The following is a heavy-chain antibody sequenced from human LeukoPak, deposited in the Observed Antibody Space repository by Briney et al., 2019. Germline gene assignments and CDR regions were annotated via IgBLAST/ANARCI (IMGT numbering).Heavy chain of an antibody. CDR2: ISGSGDNT. Sequence: QTGVSLRLSCAASGFTFSTYAMSWVRQAPGKGLEWVSGISGSGDNTYYADSAKGRFTISRDNSKNTVYLQMNSLRAEDTALYYCAKDVCGNYCSFDVWGQGTMATVSS. D-gene: IGHD1-26*01. CDR3: AKDVCGNYCSFDV. J-gene: IGHJ3*01. CDR1: GFTFSTYA. V-gene: IGHV3-23*01.